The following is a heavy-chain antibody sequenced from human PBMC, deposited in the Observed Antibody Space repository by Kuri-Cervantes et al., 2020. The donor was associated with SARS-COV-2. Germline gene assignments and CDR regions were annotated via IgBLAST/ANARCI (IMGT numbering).Heavy chain of an antibody. V-gene: IGHV3-30*18. Sequence: GESLKISCAASGFTFSSYGMHWVRQAPGKGLEWVAVISYDGSNKYYADSVKGRFTISRDNSKNTLYLRMNSLRAEDTAVYYCAKELSRDIVVVPVYHYYYGMDVWGQGTTVTVSS. J-gene: IGHJ6*02. CDR3: AKELSRDIVVVPVYHYYYGMDV. D-gene: IGHD2-2*01. CDR1: GFTFSSYG. CDR2: ISYDGSNK.